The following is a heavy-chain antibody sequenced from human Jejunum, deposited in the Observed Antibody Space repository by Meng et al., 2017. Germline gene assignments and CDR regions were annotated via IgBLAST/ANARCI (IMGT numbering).Heavy chain of an antibody. Sequence: QVPLQQWGAGSLKPSGTLSLTRACSGGSLKDFYWNWIRQPPGKGLEWIGEISHSGSTNYNPSLKSRVTISVDRSQNQLSLKLTSVSGTDTAVYFCARALGAYGDSGFAYWGQGALVTVSS. J-gene: IGHJ4*02. CDR2: ISHSGST. CDR1: GGSLKDFY. V-gene: IGHV4-34*01. CDR3: ARALGAYGDSGFAY. D-gene: IGHD4-17*01.